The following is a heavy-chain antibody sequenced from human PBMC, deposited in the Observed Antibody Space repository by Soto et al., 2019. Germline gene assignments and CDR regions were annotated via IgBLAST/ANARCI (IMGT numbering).Heavy chain of an antibody. V-gene: IGHV1-2*04. CDR3: ARASSIAAVGRDYYYGMDV. J-gene: IGHJ6*02. CDR2: INPNSGGT. Sequence: ASVKVSCKASGYTFTGYYMHWVRQGPGQGLEWMGWINPNSGGTNYAQKFQGWVTMTRDTSISTAYMELSRLRSDDTAVYYCARASSIAAVGRDYYYGMDVWGQGTTVTVSS. D-gene: IGHD6-6*01. CDR1: GYTFTGYY.